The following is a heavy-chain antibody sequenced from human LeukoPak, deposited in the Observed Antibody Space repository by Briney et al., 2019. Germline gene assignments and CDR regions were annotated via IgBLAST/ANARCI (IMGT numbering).Heavy chain of an antibody. D-gene: IGHD6-13*01. CDR2: ISGSGGST. J-gene: IGHJ4*02. CDR1: GFTFSSYA. CDR3: ARLIAAAGTYYFDY. Sequence: PGGSLRLSCAASGFTFSSYAMSWVRQAPGKGLEWVSAISGSGGSTYYADPVKGRFTISGDNSKNTLYLQMNSLRAEDTAVYYCARLIAAAGTYYFDYWGQGTLVTVSS. V-gene: IGHV3-23*01.